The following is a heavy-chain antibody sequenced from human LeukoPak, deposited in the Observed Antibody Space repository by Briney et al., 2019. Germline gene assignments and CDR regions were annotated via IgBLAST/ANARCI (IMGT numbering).Heavy chain of an antibody. CDR3: ARGVEMATIGPDY. Sequence: ASVTVSRTASGYTFTSYAMHWVRQAPGQRLEWMGWINAGNGNTKYSQKFQGRVTITRDTSASTAYMELSGLRSEDTAVYYCARGVEMATIGPDYWGQGTLVTVSS. J-gene: IGHJ4*02. V-gene: IGHV1-3*01. CDR1: GYTFTSYA. D-gene: IGHD5-24*01. CDR2: INAGNGNT.